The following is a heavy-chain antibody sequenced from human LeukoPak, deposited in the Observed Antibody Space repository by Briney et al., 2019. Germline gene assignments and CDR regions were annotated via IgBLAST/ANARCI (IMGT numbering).Heavy chain of an antibody. J-gene: IGHJ4*02. D-gene: IGHD1-26*01. CDR2: IYKSATT. CDR1: GGSISSFS. V-gene: IGHV4-59*01. CDR3: SRGTYSGSYSGYFDY. Sequence: PSETLSLTCTVSGGSISSFSWSWIRQSPGKGLEWIGYIYKSATTNYNPSLKSRVTISVDTSKKQFSLKVSSVTAADTAVYYCSRGTYSGSYSGYFDYWGQGTLVTVSS.